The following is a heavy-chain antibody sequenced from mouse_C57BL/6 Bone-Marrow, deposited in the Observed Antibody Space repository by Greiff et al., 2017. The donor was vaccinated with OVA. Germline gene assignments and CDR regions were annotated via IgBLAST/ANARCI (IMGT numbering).Heavy chain of an antibody. V-gene: IGHV1-75*01. Sequence: QVQLKESGPELVKPGASVKISCKASGYTFTDYYINWVKQRPGQGLEWIGWIFPGSGSTYYNEKFKGKATLTVDKSSSTAYMLLSSLTSEDSAVYYCARRNLLCWYFDVWGTGTTVTVSS. CDR2: IFPGSGST. D-gene: IGHD2-10*01. CDR3: ARRNLLCWYFDV. CDR1: GYTFTDYY. J-gene: IGHJ1*03.